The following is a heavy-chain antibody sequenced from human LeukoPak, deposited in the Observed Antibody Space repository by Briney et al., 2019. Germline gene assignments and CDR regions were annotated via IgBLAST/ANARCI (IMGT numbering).Heavy chain of an antibody. CDR3: ARAGGATFGDIIGRYYYLDV. J-gene: IGHJ6*03. CDR2: INTDGSST. Sequence: GGSLRLSCAVSGFTFNDYWMHWVRQAPGKGLVWVSRINTDGSSTDYADSVKGRFTISRDNAKNSVFLEMSSLRGDDTAVYYCARAGGATFGDIIGRYYYLDVWGKGTTVTVS. D-gene: IGHD3-3*01. CDR1: GFTFNDYW. V-gene: IGHV3-74*01.